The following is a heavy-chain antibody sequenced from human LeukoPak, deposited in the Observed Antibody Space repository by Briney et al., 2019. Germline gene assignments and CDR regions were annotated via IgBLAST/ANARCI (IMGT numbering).Heavy chain of an antibody. J-gene: IGHJ5*02. CDR2: IYYSGST. CDR1: GGSISSGGYY. Sequence: SETLSLTCTVPGGSISSGGYYWSWIRQPPGKGLEWIGYIYYSGSTNYNPSLKSRVTISVDTSKNQFSLKVSSVTAADTAVYYCARHGTTGTNLNWFDPWGQGTLVTVSS. D-gene: IGHD1-1*01. CDR3: ARHGTTGTNLNWFDP. V-gene: IGHV4-61*08.